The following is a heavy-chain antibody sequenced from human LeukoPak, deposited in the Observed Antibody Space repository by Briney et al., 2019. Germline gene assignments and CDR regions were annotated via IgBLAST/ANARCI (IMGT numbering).Heavy chain of an antibody. V-gene: IGHV1-3*01. D-gene: IGHD3-16*02. CDR2: INAGNGNT. Sequence: ASVEVSCKASGYTFTSYAMHWVRQAPGQRLEWMGWINAGNGNTKYSQKFQGRVTITRDTSASTAYMELSSLRSEDTAVYYCARDPRGYDYVWGSYRRDFDYWGQGTLVTVSS. CDR3: ARDPRGYDYVWGSYRRDFDY. J-gene: IGHJ4*02. CDR1: GYTFTSYA.